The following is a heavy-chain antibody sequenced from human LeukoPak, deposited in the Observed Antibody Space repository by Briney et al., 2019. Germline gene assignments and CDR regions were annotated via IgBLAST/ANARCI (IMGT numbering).Heavy chain of an antibody. J-gene: IGHJ3*02. D-gene: IGHD2-15*01. Sequence: SETLSLTCTVSGGSISNYYWSWIRQPAGKGLEWIGRKYARGSSTYDPPVQSRVTMSVTTSKNQSSLTLRSLTAAHKAVYYCARGRYCSADICTGGDSFDIWGQGTMVSVSP. CDR3: ARGRYCSADICTGGDSFDI. CDR1: GGSISNYY. CDR2: KYARGSS. V-gene: IGHV4-4*07.